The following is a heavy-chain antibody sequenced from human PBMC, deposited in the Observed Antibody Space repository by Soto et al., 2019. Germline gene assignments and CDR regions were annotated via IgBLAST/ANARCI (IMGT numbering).Heavy chain of an antibody. J-gene: IGHJ4*02. V-gene: IGHV4-30-2*01. Sequence: SETLSLTCAVSGGSISSGGYSWSWIRQPPGKGLEWIGYMYHSGSTYYNPSLKSRVTISIDRSKNQFSLKLSSVTAADTAVYYCARESRSWYGSIWDYWGQGTLVTVSS. CDR2: MYHSGST. CDR1: GGSISSGGYS. CDR3: ARESRSWYGSIWDY. D-gene: IGHD6-13*01.